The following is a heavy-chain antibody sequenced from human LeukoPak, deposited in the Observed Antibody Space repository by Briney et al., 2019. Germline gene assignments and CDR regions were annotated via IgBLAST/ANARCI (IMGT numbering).Heavy chain of an antibody. CDR3: ARILSSAWGELGY. V-gene: IGHV3-30*02. J-gene: IGHJ4*02. CDR1: GFTFSSYG. CDR2: IRSDETIE. D-gene: IGHD6-19*01. Sequence: GGSLRLSCAASGFTFSSYGMHWVRQAPGKGLEWVAFIRSDETIEYYAVSVKGQFTISRDNSKNTLYLQMNSLRAEDTAVYFCARILSSAWGELGYWGQGTLVTVSS.